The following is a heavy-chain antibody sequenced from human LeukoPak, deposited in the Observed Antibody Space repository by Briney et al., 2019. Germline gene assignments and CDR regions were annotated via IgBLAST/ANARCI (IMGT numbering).Heavy chain of an antibody. Sequence: ASEKVSCKASGYTFTSYGISWVRQAPGQGLEWMGWISAYNGNTNYAQKLQGRVTMTTDTSTSTAYMELRSLRSDDTAVYYCARKGTGSSSPNYYFDYWGQGTLVTVSS. CDR2: ISAYNGNT. CDR3: ARKGTGSSSPNYYFDY. V-gene: IGHV1-18*01. CDR1: GYTFTSYG. J-gene: IGHJ4*02. D-gene: IGHD6-13*01.